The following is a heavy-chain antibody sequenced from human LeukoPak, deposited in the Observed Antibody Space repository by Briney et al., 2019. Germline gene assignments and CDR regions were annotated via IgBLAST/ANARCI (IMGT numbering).Heavy chain of an antibody. CDR1: GFSFSNAW. V-gene: IGHV3-15*01. D-gene: IGHD6-6*01. CDR3: TADRSSLRSSYYYYGTDV. Sequence: GRSLRLSCAAAGFSFSNAWMRWVRQAPGEGLEWVGRIKSKNDSGTADYAAPVKGRFTISRDNSENTLYLQLNSPKTDDPAVYYCTADRSSLRSSYYYYGTDVWGQGTTVTVSS. CDR2: IKSKNDSGTA. J-gene: IGHJ6*01.